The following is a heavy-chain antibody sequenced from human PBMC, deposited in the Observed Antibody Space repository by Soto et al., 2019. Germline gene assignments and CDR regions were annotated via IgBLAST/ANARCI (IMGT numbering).Heavy chain of an antibody. V-gene: IGHV3-64*01. Sequence: GGPLSLSCAASGFSFSSYAMHWVRQAPGKGLEYVSGISSNGGITYYANSVKGRFTISRDNSKNTLYLQMGSLRAEDMAVYYCARDYRDILTGFNWFDPWGQGTLVTVSS. D-gene: IGHD3-9*01. J-gene: IGHJ5*02. CDR2: ISSNGGIT. CDR1: GFSFSSYA. CDR3: ARDYRDILTGFNWFDP.